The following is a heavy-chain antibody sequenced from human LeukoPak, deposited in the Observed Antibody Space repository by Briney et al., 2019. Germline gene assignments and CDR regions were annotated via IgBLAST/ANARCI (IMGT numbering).Heavy chain of an antibody. CDR1: GGSISIFY. V-gene: IGHV4-59*13. CDR2: MYYSGST. Sequence: PSETLSLTCTVSGGSISIFYWSWLRQPPGEGLECIGYMYYSGSTNYNPSLKSRVTMSLDTSKNQFALKLNSVTAADTAVYYCAGGGVRFDPWGQGTLVTVSS. J-gene: IGHJ5*02. D-gene: IGHD3-10*01. CDR3: AGGGVRFDP.